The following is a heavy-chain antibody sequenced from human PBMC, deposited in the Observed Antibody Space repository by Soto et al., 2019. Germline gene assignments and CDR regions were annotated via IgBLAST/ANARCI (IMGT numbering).Heavy chain of an antibody. CDR2: IYYSGST. D-gene: IGHD6-6*01. CDR1: GGSISSSSYY. CDR3: AREAYSSWSSGGWFDP. Sequence: QLQLQESGPGLVKPSETLSLTWTVSGGSISSSSYYWGWIRQPPGKGLEWMGSIYYSGSTYYNPSRKRRVTICVDTSKNQFSLKLGSVTSADTAVYYCAREAYSSWSSGGWFDPWGQGTLVNVSS. J-gene: IGHJ5*02. V-gene: IGHV4-39*02.